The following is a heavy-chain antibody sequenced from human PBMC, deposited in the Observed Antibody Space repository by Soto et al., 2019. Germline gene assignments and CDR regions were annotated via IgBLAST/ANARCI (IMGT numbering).Heavy chain of an antibody. CDR3: ARHRYSYGVYYFDY. J-gene: IGHJ4*02. V-gene: IGHV4-59*01. Sequence: PSETLSLTCTVSGGSIRSYYWSWIRQPPGKGLEWIGYVYYSGGTNYNPSLKSRVTISVDTSKNQFSLKLNSVTAADTAVYYCARHRYSYGVYYFDYWGQGTLVTVSS. CDR1: GGSIRSYY. CDR2: VYYSGGT. D-gene: IGHD5-18*01.